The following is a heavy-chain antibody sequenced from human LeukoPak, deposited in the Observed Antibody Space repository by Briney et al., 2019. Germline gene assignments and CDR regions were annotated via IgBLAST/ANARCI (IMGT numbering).Heavy chain of an antibody. CDR3: ARGRVVRGGLEAYACDI. D-gene: IGHD6-6*01. V-gene: IGHV4-59*01. CDR2: VYYSGAT. J-gene: IGHJ3*02. Sequence: PSGTLCLSCAVSGGSLSGDFWNWIRQTPGQGLEWVAYVYYSGATNSNPSLKSRVSISADTSKNQFSLKLNSVTAADTAVYYCARGRVVRGGLEAYACDIWGQGTMVTVSS. CDR1: GGSLSGDF.